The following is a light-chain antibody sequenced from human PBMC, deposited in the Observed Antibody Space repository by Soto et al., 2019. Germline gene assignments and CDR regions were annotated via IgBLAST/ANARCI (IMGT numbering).Light chain of an antibody. CDR2: KIS. V-gene: IGKV2-24*01. J-gene: IGKJ1*01. CDR1: QSLVHSDGNTY. CDR3: MQATPFPWT. Sequence: DVVMTQTPLPSPVTLGQPASISCRSSQSLVHSDGNTYLTWLQQRPGQPPRLLLYKISKRFSGVPDRFRGSGAGTAFTLKISRVEPEDFGVYYCMQATPFPWTFGQGTKVEIK.